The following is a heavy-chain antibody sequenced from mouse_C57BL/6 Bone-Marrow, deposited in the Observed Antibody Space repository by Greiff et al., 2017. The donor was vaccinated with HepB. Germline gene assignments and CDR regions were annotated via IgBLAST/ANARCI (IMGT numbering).Heavy chain of an antibody. CDR2: INPNNGGT. CDR3: AIYYYGSSTGYFDY. Sequence: EVQVVESGPELVKPGASVKIPCKASGYTFTDYNMDWVKQSHGKSLEWIGDINPNNGGTIYNQKFKGKATLTVDKSSSTAYMELRSLTSEDTAVYYCAIYYYGSSTGYFDYWGQGTTLTVSS. CDR1: GYTFTDYN. V-gene: IGHV1-18*01. D-gene: IGHD1-1*01. J-gene: IGHJ2*01.